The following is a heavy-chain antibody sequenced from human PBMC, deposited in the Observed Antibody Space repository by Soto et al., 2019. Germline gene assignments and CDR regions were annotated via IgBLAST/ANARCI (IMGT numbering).Heavy chain of an antibody. D-gene: IGHD5-12*01. CDR2: IYYSGST. Sequence: SETLSLTCTVSGGSVSSGSYYWSWIRQPPGKGLEWIGYIYYSGSTNYNPSLKSRVTISVDTSKNQFSLKLSSVTAADTAVYYCARDWRRDGYNYLFDYWGQGTLVTVST. CDR3: ARDWRRDGYNYLFDY. V-gene: IGHV4-61*01. CDR1: GGSVSSGSYY. J-gene: IGHJ4*02.